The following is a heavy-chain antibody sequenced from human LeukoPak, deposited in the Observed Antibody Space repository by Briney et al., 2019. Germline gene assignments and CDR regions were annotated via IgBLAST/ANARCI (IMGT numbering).Heavy chain of an antibody. CDR1: GFTFGSYA. V-gene: IGHV3-30-3*01. J-gene: IGHJ4*02. D-gene: IGHD5-18*01. CDR2: ISYDGSNK. Sequence: GGSLRLSCAASGFTFGSYAMHWVRQAPGKGLEWVALISYDGSNKYYADSVKGRFTISRDNSKNTLYLQMNSLRPEDTAVYYCASSRGYSYGPPGDYWGQGTLVTVSS. CDR3: ASSRGYSYGPPGDY.